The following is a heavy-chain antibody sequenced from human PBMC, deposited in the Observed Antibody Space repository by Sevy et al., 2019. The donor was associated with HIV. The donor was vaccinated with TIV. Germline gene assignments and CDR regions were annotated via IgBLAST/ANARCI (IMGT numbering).Heavy chain of an antibody. Sequence: ASVKVSCKVSGYTLTKLSMHWVRQAPGKGLEWMGTFDPEDGKTIYAQKFQGRVTMTEDTSIDTAYMELSSLRSDDTAVFYCAITKDYYDNSGYPFDYWGQGTLVTVSS. J-gene: IGHJ4*02. CDR3: AITKDYYDNSGYPFDY. D-gene: IGHD3-22*01. V-gene: IGHV1-24*01. CDR2: FDPEDGKT. CDR1: GYTLTKLS.